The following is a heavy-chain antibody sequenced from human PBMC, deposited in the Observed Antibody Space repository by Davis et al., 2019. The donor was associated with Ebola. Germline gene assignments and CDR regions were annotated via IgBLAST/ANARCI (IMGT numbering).Heavy chain of an antibody. Sequence: PSETLSLTCTVSGGSISSGDYYWSWIRQPPGKGLEWIGYIYYSGSTYYNPSLKSRVTISVDTSKNQFSLKLSSVTAADTAVNYCASGIYYDSSGYTYWGQGTLVTVSS. J-gene: IGHJ4*02. V-gene: IGHV4-30-4*02. CDR1: GGSISSGDYY. D-gene: IGHD3-22*01. CDR3: ASGIYYDSSGYTY. CDR2: IYYSGST.